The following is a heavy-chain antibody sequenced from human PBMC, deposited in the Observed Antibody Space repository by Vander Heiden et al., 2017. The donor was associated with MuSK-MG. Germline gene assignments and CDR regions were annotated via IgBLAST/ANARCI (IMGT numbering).Heavy chain of an antibody. CDR3: ARVGGCSGGSCPFDY. J-gene: IGHJ4*02. CDR1: GFTFSSYS. CDR2: ISSSSSYI. Sequence: EVQLVESGGGLVKPGGSLRLSCAASGFTFSSYSMNWVRPAPRKGLEWVSSISSSSSYIYYADSVKGRFTISRDNAKNSLYLQMNSLRAEDTAVYYCARVGGCSGGSCPFDYWGQGTLVTVSS. D-gene: IGHD2-15*01. V-gene: IGHV3-21*01.